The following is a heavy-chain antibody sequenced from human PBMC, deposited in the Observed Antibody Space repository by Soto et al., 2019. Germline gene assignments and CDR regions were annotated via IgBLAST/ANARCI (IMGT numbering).Heavy chain of an antibody. J-gene: IGHJ4*02. CDR2: IKQDGSEK. Sequence: GGSLRLSCAASGLTFSNYWMSWVRQAPGKGLEWVANIKQDGSEKYYVDSVRGRFTISRDNARNSLYLQMNGLRAEDTAVYYCARQRWLQLRYFDYWGKGTLVTVSS. D-gene: IGHD5-12*01. V-gene: IGHV3-7*03. CDR1: GLTFSNYW. CDR3: ARQRWLQLRYFDY.